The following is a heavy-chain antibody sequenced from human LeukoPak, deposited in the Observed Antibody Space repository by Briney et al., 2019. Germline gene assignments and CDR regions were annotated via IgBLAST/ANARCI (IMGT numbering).Heavy chain of an antibody. CDR2: ITASGGNT. Sequence: GGSLRLSCAASGFTFSSYAMGWVRQAPGKGLEWVSAITASGGNTYYADSVKGRFTISRDNSKNTLYLQMNSLRAEDTAVYYCARMYSSGWYDYWGQGTLVTVSS. V-gene: IGHV3-23*01. D-gene: IGHD6-19*01. J-gene: IGHJ4*02. CDR3: ARMYSSGWYDY. CDR1: GFTFSSYA.